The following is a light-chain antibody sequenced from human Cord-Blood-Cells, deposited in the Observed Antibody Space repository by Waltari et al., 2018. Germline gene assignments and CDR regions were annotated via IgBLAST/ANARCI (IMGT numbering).Light chain of an antibody. J-gene: IGLJ3*02. V-gene: IGLV2-23*01. Sequence: QSALTQPASVSGSPGQSITISCTGTSSDVGSYNLVSWYQQHPGKAPKLMIYEGSKRPSGVSNRFSGSKSGNTASLTISGLQAEYEADYYCCSYAGSSFWVFGGGTKLTVL. CDR2: EGS. CDR3: CSYAGSSFWV. CDR1: SSDVGSYNL.